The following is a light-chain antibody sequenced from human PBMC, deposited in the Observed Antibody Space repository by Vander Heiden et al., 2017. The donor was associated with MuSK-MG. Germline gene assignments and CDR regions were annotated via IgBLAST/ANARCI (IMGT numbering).Light chain of an antibody. CDR1: QSVDTY. J-gene: IGKJ4*01. Sequence: EIVLTQSPATLSLSPGERATLSCRASQSVDTYLAWFQQTPGQAPRLLIYDASTSASGTPAGFSGRGSGTDFTLTISSLEPEDFAVFYCQQRYYCPTTFGGGTKVE. V-gene: IGKV3-11*01. CDR2: DAS. CDR3: QQRYYCPTT.